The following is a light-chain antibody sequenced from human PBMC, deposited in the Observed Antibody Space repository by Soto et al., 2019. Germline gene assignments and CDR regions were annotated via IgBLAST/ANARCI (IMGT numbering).Light chain of an antibody. Sequence: QSAPTQPASVSGSPGQSITISCTGTSSDVGGYNYVSWYQQHPGKAPKLMIYDVSNRPSGVSNRFSGSKSGNTASLTISGLQAEDEADYYCSSYTGSSTPLVFGGGTKLTVL. CDR3: SSYTGSSTPLV. V-gene: IGLV2-14*01. J-gene: IGLJ2*01. CDR2: DVS. CDR1: SSDVGGYNY.